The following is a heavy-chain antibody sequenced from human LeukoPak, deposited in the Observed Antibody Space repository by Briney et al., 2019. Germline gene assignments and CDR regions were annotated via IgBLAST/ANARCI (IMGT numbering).Heavy chain of an antibody. V-gene: IGHV1-18*01. CDR3: ARVAAAGFHHNWFDP. CDR1: GYTFTSYG. CDR2: INAYNGNT. D-gene: IGHD6-13*01. Sequence: ASVKVSCKASGYTFTSYGISWVRQAPGQGLEWMGWINAYNGNTNYAQKLQGRVTMTTDTSTSTAYMELRSLRSDDTAVYYCARVAAAGFHHNWFDPWGQGTLVTVSS. J-gene: IGHJ5*02.